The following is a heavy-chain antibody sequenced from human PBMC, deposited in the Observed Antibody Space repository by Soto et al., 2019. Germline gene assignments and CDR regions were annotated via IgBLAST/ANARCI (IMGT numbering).Heavy chain of an antibody. Sequence: GGSLRLSCAASGFTFDDYAMHWVRQAPGKGLEWVSGISWNSDYIGYADSVKGRFTISRDNAKNSLYLQMNSLRAEDTALYYCAKEGSGYERGFDYWGQGTLVTVSS. V-gene: IGHV3-9*01. D-gene: IGHD5-12*01. CDR1: GFTFDDYA. CDR2: ISWNSDYI. J-gene: IGHJ4*02. CDR3: AKEGSGYERGFDY.